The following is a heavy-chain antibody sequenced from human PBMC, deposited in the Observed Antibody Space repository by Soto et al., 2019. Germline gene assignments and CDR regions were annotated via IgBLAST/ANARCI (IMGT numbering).Heavy chain of an antibody. D-gene: IGHD4-4*01. CDR2: IIPIFGTA. Sequence: GASVKVSCKASGYTFTSYDINWVRQATGQGLEWMGGIIPIFGTANYAQKFQGRVTITADESTSTAYMELSSLRSEDTAVYYCARDPLREVTTMGGFPDYYYYGMDVWGQGTTVTVSS. CDR1: GYTFTSYD. J-gene: IGHJ6*02. CDR3: ARDPLREVTTMGGFPDYYYYGMDV. V-gene: IGHV1-69*13.